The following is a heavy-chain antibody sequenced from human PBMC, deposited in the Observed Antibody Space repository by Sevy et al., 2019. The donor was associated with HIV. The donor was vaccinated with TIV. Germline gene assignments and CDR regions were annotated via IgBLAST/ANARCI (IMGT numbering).Heavy chain of an antibody. V-gene: IGHV5-51*01. Sequence: GESLKISCQGSGYSFTSHWIGWVRHMPGKGLEWMGIIYPEDSETRYSPSFQGQVTFSADKSISTAYLQWSNLKASDTAMYYCATSRSGYFDSSGYYIYWGQGTLVTVSS. J-gene: IGHJ4*02. CDR1: GYSFTSHW. CDR2: IYPEDSET. D-gene: IGHD3-22*01. CDR3: ATSRSGYFDSSGYYIY.